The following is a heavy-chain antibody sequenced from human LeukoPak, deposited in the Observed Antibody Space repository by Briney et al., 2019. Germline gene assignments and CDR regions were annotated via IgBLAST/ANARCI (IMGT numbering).Heavy chain of an antibody. CDR2: IYYSGST. D-gene: IGHD2-2*01. V-gene: IGHV4-59*12. CDR3: ARDNLYSYCSSTSCQYYFDY. Sequence: SETLSLTCTVSGGSISSYYWSWIRQPPGKGLEWIGYIYYSGSTNYNPSLKSRVTISVDTSKNQFSLKLSSVTAADTAVYYCARDNLYSYCSSTSCQYYFDYWGQGTLVTVSS. J-gene: IGHJ4*02. CDR1: GGSISSYY.